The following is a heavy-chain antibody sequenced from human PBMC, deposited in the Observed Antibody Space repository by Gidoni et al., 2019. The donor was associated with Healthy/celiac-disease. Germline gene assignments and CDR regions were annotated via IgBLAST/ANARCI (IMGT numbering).Heavy chain of an antibody. CDR2: ISYDGSNK. J-gene: IGHJ4*02. Sequence: QVQLVESGGGVVQPGRSLRLSFAASGFTFSSYGMHWVRQAPGKGLAWVAVISYDGSNKYYADSVKGRFTISRDNSKNTLYLQMNSLRAEDTAVYYCAKVGYYGGTYWGQGTLVTVSS. CDR3: AKVGYYGGTY. CDR1: GFTFSSYG. D-gene: IGHD4-17*01. V-gene: IGHV3-30*18.